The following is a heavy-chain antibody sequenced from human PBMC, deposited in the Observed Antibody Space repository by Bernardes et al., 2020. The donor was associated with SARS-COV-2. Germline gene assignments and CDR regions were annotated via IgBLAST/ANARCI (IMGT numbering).Heavy chain of an antibody. J-gene: IGHJ5*01. CDR3: ARGTGTSWFDY. V-gene: IGHV1-2*02. CDR2: INTKSGGT. D-gene: IGHD3-10*01. Sequence: ASVKVSCKSSGYIFSAHYMHWVRQAPGQGLEWMGWINTKSGGTKYTQEFQGRVTLTRDTSISAAYMELTSLRSDDTAVYYCARGTGTSWFDYWGQGALVTVSS. CDR1: GYIFSAHY.